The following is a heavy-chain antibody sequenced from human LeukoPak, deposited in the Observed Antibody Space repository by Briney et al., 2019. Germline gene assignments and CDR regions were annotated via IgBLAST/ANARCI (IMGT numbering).Heavy chain of an antibody. D-gene: IGHD3-16*01. CDR3: ARVHMITFGGVVDAFDI. CDR1: GGSISSSNW. Sequence: SETLSLTCAVSGGSISSSNWWSWVRQPPGKGLEWIGEIYHSGSTNYNPSLKSRVTISVDKSKNQFSLKLSSVTAADTAVYYCARVHMITFGGVVDAFDIWGQGTMVTVSS. CDR2: IYHSGST. J-gene: IGHJ3*02. V-gene: IGHV4-4*02.